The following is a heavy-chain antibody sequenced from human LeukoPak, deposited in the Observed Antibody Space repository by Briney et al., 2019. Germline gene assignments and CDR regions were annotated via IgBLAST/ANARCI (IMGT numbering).Heavy chain of an antibody. Sequence: ASVKVSCKASGYTFTSYDINWVRQATGQGLEWMGWMNPNSGNTCYAQKFQGRVTMTRNTSISTAYMELSSLRSEDTAVYYCARGRKGSTIFGVVITELYYYYMDVWGKGTTVTVSS. CDR3: ARGRKGSTIFGVVITELYYYYMDV. CDR1: GYTFTSYD. CDR2: MNPNSGNT. V-gene: IGHV1-8*01. D-gene: IGHD3-3*01. J-gene: IGHJ6*03.